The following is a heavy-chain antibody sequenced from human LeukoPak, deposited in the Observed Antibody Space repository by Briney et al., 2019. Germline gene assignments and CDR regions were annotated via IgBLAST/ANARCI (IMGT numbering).Heavy chain of an antibody. D-gene: IGHD3-10*01. CDR2: IIPIFGTA. V-gene: IGHV1-69*06. CDR3: ASSTYGSGSYRFDY. CDR1: GGTFSSYA. J-gene: IGHJ4*02. Sequence: SVKVSCKASGGTFSSYAISWVRQAPGQGLEWMGGIIPIFGTANYAQKFQGRVTITADKSTSTAYMELSSLRSEDTAVYYCASSTYGSGSYRFDYWGQGTLVTVSS.